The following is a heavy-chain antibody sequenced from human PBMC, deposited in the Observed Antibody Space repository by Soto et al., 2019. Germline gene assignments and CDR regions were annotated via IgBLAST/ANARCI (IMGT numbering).Heavy chain of an antibody. CDR3: ARDLGLWFGGSHCDY. J-gene: IGHJ4*02. D-gene: IGHD3-10*01. V-gene: IGHV1-69*08. CDR2: IIPILGIA. Sequence: QVQLVQSGAEVKKPGSSVKVSCKASGGTFSSYTISWVRQAPGQGLEWMGRIIPILGIANYAQKFQGRVTITADKSTSTADMELSSLRSEDTAVYYCARDLGLWFGGSHCDYWGQGTLVTVSS. CDR1: GGTFSSYT.